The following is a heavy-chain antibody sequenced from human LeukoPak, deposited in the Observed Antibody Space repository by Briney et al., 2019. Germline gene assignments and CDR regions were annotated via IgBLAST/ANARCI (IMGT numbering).Heavy chain of an antibody. V-gene: IGHV1-69*04. CDR3: ARFEGGT. J-gene: IGHJ5*02. Sequence: ASVKVSCKASEGTFSSYAISWVRQAPGQGLEWMGRIIPILGIANYAQKSQGRVTITADKSTSTAYMELSSLRSEDTAVYYCARFEGGTWGQGTLVTVSS. D-gene: IGHD3-16*01. CDR1: EGTFSSYA. CDR2: IIPILGIA.